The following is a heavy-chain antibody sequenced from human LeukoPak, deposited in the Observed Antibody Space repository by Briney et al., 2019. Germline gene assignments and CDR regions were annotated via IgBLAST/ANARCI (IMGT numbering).Heavy chain of an antibody. Sequence: PGGSLRLSCAASGFAFSSYGMHWVRQAPGKGLEWVAVIWYDGSNKYYADSVKGRFTISRDNSKNTLYLQMNSLRAEDTAVYYCAKRTVTTQIDYWGQGTLVTVAS. CDR1: GFAFSSYG. CDR3: AKRTVTTQIDY. V-gene: IGHV3-33*06. J-gene: IGHJ4*02. D-gene: IGHD4-17*01. CDR2: IWYDGSNK.